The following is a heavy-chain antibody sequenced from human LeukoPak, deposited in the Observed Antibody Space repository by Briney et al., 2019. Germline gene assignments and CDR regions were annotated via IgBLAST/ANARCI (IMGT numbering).Heavy chain of an antibody. J-gene: IGHJ3*02. D-gene: IGHD3-22*01. V-gene: IGHV4-59*08. Sequence: SETLSLTCTVSGGSISTYYWSWIRQPPGKGLEWIGYIYYNGNTNYSPSLKSRVTTSVDTSKNQFSLILRSVTAADTAVYYCARNHYDGGLGDFDIWGQGTMVTVSS. CDR1: GGSISTYY. CDR2: IYYNGNT. CDR3: ARNHYDGGLGDFDI.